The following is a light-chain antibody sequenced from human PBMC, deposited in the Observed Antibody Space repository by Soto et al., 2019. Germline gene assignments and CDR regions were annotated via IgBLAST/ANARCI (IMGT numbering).Light chain of an antibody. Sequence: DIQMTQSPSSLSASVGDRVTITCRTSQDISNYLAWYQQKPGKVPKLLIYAASTLQSGVPSRFSGGGSGTDFSLTISSLQPEDVATYYFQKYNSAPHTFGEGTKVEIQ. J-gene: IGKJ4*01. CDR1: QDISNY. V-gene: IGKV1-27*01. CDR3: QKYNSAPHT. CDR2: AAS.